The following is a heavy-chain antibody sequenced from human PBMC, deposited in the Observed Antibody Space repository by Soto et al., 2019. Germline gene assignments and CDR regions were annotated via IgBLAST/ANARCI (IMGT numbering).Heavy chain of an antibody. J-gene: IGHJ6*02. CDR2: IIPIFGTA. Sequence: SVKVSCKASGGTFSSYAISWVRQAPGQGLEWMGGIIPIFGTANYAQKFQGRVTITADESTSTAYMELSSLRSEDTAVYYCASQAKGYYYDSSGYPTNYGMDVWGQGTTVTVSS. V-gene: IGHV1-69*13. CDR3: ASQAKGYYYDSSGYPTNYGMDV. CDR1: GGTFSSYA. D-gene: IGHD3-22*01.